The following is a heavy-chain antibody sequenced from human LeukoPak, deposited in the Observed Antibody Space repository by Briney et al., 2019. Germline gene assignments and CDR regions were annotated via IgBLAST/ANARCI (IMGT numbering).Heavy chain of an antibody. J-gene: IGHJ4*02. V-gene: IGHV3-9*01. CDR2: ISWNSGSI. CDR1: GFTFDDYA. D-gene: IGHD6-13*01. CDR3: AKDSYSKGDF. Sequence: GGSLRLSCAASGFTFDDYAMHWVRQAPGKGLGWVSGISWNSGSIGYADSVKGRFTISRDNAKNSLYLQMNSLRAEDTAVYYCAKDSYSKGDFWGQGVLVTVSS.